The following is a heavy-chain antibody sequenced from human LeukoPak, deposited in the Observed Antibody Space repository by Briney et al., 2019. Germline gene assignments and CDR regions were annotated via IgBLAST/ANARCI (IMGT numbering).Heavy chain of an antibody. Sequence: PGGSLRLSCAASGFTFDDYAMHCVRQAPGKGLEWVSGISWNSGSIGYADSVKGRFTISRDNAKNSLYLQMNSLRAGDTAVCYCARSRGYSYGYYFDYWGQGNLVTVSS. CDR2: ISWNSGSI. CDR1: GFTFDDYA. CDR3: ARSRGYSYGYYFDY. V-gene: IGHV3-9*01. J-gene: IGHJ4*02. D-gene: IGHD5-18*01.